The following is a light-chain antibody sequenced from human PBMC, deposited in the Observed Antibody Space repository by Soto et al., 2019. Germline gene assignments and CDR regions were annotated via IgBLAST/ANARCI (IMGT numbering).Light chain of an antibody. J-gene: IGLJ2*01. Sequence: QAVVTQPPSVSGAPGHRVTISCTGSSSNIGAYDVHWYQQLPGTAPKLLISGNNNRPSGVPDRFSGSKSGSSASLAITGLQAEDEADYYCQSYDSSLSGSKVVFGGGTKLTVL. CDR3: QSYDSSLSGSKVV. V-gene: IGLV1-40*01. CDR1: SSNIGAYD. CDR2: GNN.